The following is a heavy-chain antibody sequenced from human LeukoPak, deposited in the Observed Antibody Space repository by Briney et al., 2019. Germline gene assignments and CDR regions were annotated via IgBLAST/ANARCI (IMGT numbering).Heavy chain of an antibody. Sequence: SETLSLTCTVSGYSISSGYYWGWIRQPPGKGLEWIGSIYHSGSTYYNPSLKSRVTISVDTSKNQFSLKLSSVTAADTAVYYCARDRTGIGFDYWGQGTLVTVSS. J-gene: IGHJ4*02. D-gene: IGHD3/OR15-3a*01. CDR2: IYHSGST. CDR1: GYSISSGYY. V-gene: IGHV4-38-2*02. CDR3: ARDRTGIGFDY.